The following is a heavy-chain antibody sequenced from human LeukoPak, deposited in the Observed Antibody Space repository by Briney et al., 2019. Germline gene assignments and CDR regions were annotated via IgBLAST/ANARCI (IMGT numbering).Heavy chain of an antibody. V-gene: IGHV3-30*18. CDR2: ISYDGSNK. J-gene: IGHJ5*02. CDR1: GFTFSSYG. Sequence: GRSLRLSCAASGFTFSSYGMHWVRQAPGKGLEWVAVISYDGSNKYYADSVKGRFTISRDNSKNTLYLQMNSLRAEDTAVYYCAKRDPKEYYPMFDPWGQGTLVTVSS. CDR3: AKRDPKEYYPMFDP. D-gene: IGHD3-10*01.